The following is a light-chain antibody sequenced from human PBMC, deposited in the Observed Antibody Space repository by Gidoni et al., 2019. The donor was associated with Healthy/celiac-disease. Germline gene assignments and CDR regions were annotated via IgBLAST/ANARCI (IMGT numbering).Light chain of an antibody. V-gene: IGKV3-20*01. CDR3: QQYGSSPQGET. CDR2: GAS. CDR1: QSVSSSY. Sequence: EIVLTQSPGTLSLSPGERATLSCRASQSVSSSYLAWYQQKPGQAPRLLIYGASSRATGIPDRFSGSGSGTDFTLTISRLEPEDFAVYYCQQYGSSPQGETFGQGTKVEIK. J-gene: IGKJ1*01.